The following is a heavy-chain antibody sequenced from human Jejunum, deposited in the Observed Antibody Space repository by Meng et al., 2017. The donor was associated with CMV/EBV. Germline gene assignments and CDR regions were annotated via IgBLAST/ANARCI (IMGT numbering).Heavy chain of an antibody. J-gene: IGHJ4*02. D-gene: IGHD1-26*01. Sequence: HVVLGLYGAGGRKPGAPVLVSSKSSDYTSPGYGVSWVRQAPGQGLEWMAWLGAHDYDTSHAPKFQGRVTVTADRPTATAYMELRSLRSDDTAVYYCARGTPGRSYSNYWGPGTLVTVSS. CDR2: LGAHDYDT. V-gene: IGHV1-18*01. CDR1: DYTSPGYG. CDR3: ARGTPGRSYSNY.